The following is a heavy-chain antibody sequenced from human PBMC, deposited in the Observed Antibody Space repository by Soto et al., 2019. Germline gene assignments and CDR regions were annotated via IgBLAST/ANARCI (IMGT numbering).Heavy chain of an antibody. CDR1: GFTFRNFG. Sequence: QVHLVETGGGMVQPGTSLQLSCAASGFTFRNFGIHWVRQAPGKGLQWVAFIWYDGSNTEYADSVKGRFTISRDNSRNTAHLQMHSLRVEDTAVYHCVRDGPQMAPFGLDVWGQGTTVTVSS. J-gene: IGHJ6*02. CDR3: VRDGPQMAPFGLDV. V-gene: IGHV3-33*01. CDR2: IWYDGSNT.